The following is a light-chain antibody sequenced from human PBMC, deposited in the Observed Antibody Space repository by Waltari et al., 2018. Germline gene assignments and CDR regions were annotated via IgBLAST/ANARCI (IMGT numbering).Light chain of an antibody. CDR3: HSRDTSSTRV. CDR2: GQN. CDR1: SLRRYY. V-gene: IGLV3-19*01. Sequence: SSELTQDPAVSVALGQTVRITCQGDSLRRYYASWNQQRPGQAPILVLYGQNNRPSGIPDRFSGSISGNTASLTITGAQAEDEADYYCHSRDTSSTRVFGGGTRLTV. J-gene: IGLJ2*01.